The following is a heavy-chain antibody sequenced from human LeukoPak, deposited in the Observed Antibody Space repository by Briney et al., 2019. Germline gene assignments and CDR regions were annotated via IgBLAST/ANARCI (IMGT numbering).Heavy chain of an antibody. CDR1: GFTFSNAW. CDR3: TTDKGYYDSSGYSTGWYAFDI. D-gene: IGHD3-22*01. Sequence: GGSLRLSCAASGFTFSNAWMNWVRQAPGKGLEWVGRIKSKTDGGTTDYAAPVKGRFTISRDDSKNTLYLQMNSLKTEDTAVYYCTTDKGYYDSSGYSTGWYAFDIWGQGTMVTVSS. J-gene: IGHJ3*02. CDR2: IKSKTDGGTT. V-gene: IGHV3-15*07.